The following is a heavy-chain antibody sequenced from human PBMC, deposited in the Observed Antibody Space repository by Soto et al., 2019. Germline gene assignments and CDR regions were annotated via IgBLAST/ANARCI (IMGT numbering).Heavy chain of an antibody. J-gene: IGHJ5*02. CDR3: ASDGSCSGGSCPNWFDP. D-gene: IGHD2-15*01. CDR2: INHSEST. V-gene: IGHV4-34*01. Sequence: SETLSLTCAVYGGSFSGYYWSWIRQPPGKGLEWIGEINHSESTNYSPSLKSRVTISLDTSKNQFSLKLSSVTAADTAVYYCASDGSCSGGSCPNWFDPWGQGTLVTVSS. CDR1: GGSFSGYY.